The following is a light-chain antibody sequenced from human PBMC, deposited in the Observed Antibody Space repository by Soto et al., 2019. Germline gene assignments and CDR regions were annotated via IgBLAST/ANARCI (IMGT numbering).Light chain of an antibody. V-gene: IGKV3-15*01. J-gene: IGKJ4*01. CDR1: LSISNN. CDR3: QQYYESPLT. Sequence: VMTQSPATLSVSPGERATLSCRASLSISNNLAWYQQKPGQAPLLLIYSASTRATAIPARFSGSASGTDFTLPISGLQAEDVAFYYCQQYYESPLTFGGGTKVETK. CDR2: SAS.